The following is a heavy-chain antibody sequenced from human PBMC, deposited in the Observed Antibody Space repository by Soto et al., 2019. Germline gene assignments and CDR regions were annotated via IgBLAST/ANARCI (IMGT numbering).Heavy chain of an antibody. CDR2: INHSGST. Sequence: QVQLQQWGAGLLKPSENLSLTCADYGGSFSGYYWSWIRQPPGKGLEWIGEINHSGSTNYNPSLKSRVSISVDTSKNQFSLKLSSVTAADTAVYYWARASNNRGNNYGPDYWGQGTLVTVSS. CDR1: GGSFSGYY. D-gene: IGHD5-18*01. V-gene: IGHV4-34*01. CDR3: ARASNNRGNNYGPDY. J-gene: IGHJ4*02.